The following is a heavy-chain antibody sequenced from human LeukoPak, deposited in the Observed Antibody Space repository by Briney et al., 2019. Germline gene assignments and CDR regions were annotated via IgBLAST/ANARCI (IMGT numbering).Heavy chain of an antibody. CDR1: GYTFTSYY. V-gene: IGHV1-46*01. J-gene: IGHJ6*03. Sequence: GASVKVSCKASGYTFTSYYVHWVRQAPGQGLEWMGVISPSGASTSYAQKFQGRVTMTRDMSTSTVYMELSSLRSEDTAVYYCARSYGSGSYYNYLTYYYYYMDVWGKGTTVTISS. CDR3: ARSYGSGSYYNYLTYYYYYMDV. D-gene: IGHD3-10*01. CDR2: ISPSGAST.